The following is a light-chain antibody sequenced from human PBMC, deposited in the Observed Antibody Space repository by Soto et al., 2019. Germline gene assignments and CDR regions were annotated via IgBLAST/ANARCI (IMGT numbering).Light chain of an antibody. Sequence: QLVLTQPPSMSGAPGQRVTISCTGSSSNIGAGYDVHWYQQLPGKAPRLLIFGNNNRPSRVPDRFSGSKSGTSAFLAITGLQAEDEADYYCQSHDNSLSDTYVFGTGTKVTVL. CDR1: SSNIGAGYD. CDR3: QSHDNSLSDTYV. V-gene: IGLV1-40*01. J-gene: IGLJ1*01. CDR2: GNN.